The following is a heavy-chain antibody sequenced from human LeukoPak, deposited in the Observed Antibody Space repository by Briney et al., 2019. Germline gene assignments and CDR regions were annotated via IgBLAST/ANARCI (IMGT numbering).Heavy chain of an antibody. CDR1: GYSFINYW. D-gene: IGHD3-3*01. J-gene: IGHJ4*02. CDR2: IYPGDSDT. CDR3: ARSPHYNSWSGYFDY. Sequence: GESLKISCKGSGYSFINYWIGWVRQMPGKGLEWMGIIYPGDSDTRYSPSFQGQVTISVDKSISAAYLQWSSLKASDTAMYYCARSPHYNSWSGYFDYWAQGTLVTVSS. V-gene: IGHV5-51*01.